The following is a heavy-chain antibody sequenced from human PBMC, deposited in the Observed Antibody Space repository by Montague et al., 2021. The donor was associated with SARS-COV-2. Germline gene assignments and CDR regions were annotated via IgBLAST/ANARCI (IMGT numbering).Heavy chain of an antibody. CDR2: IYTSGST. CDR3: AREGGITIFGVVILYYFDY. V-gene: IGHV4-61*02. Sequence: TLSLTCTVSGGSISSGSYYWSWIRQPAVKGLEWIGRIYTSGSTNYNPSLKSRVTISVDTSKNQFSLKLSSVTAADTAVYYCAREGGITIFGVVILYYFDYWGQGTLGTVSS. J-gene: IGHJ4*02. CDR1: GGSISSGSYY. D-gene: IGHD3-3*01.